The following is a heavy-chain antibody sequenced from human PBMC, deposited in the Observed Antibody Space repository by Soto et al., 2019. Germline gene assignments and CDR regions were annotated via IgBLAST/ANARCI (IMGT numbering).Heavy chain of an antibody. Sequence: QLQLQESGPGLVKPSETLSLTCTVSGGSISSSSYYWGWIRQPPGKGLEWIGSIYYSGSTYYNPSLKSRVTISVDTSKNQFSLKLSSVTAADTAVYYCASHRAVAGQRDALEHFDYWGQGTLVTVSS. J-gene: IGHJ4*02. CDR2: IYYSGST. D-gene: IGHD6-19*01. CDR1: GGSISSSSYY. V-gene: IGHV4-39*01. CDR3: ASHRAVAGQRDALEHFDY.